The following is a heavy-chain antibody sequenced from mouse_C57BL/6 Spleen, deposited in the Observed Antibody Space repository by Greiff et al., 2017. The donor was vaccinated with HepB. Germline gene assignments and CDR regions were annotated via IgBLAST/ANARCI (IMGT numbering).Heavy chain of an antibody. V-gene: IGHV5-12*01. J-gene: IGHJ2*01. CDR3: ARQAITHYYFDY. D-gene: IGHD1-1*01. CDR1: GFTFSDYY. Sequence: DVHLVESGGGLVQPGGSLKLSCAASGFTFSDYYMYWVRQTPEKRLEWVAYISNGGGSTYYPDTVKGRFTISRDNAKNTLYLQMSRLKSEDTAMYYCARQAITHYYFDYWGQGTTLTVSS. CDR2: ISNGGGST.